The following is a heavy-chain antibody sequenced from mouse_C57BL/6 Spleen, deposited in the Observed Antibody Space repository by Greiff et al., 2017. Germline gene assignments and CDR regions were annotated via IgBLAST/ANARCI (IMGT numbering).Heavy chain of an antibody. D-gene: IGHD2-5*01. V-gene: IGHV1-82*01. J-gene: IGHJ4*01. CDR1: GYAFSSSW. Sequence: QVQLQQSGPELVKPGASVKISCKASGYAFSSSWMNWVKQRPGKGLEWIGRIYPGDGDTNYNGKFKGKATLTADKSSSTAYMQLSSLTSEDAAVYFCAREGYYSNYMDYWGQGTSVTVSS. CDR3: AREGYYSNYMDY. CDR2: IYPGDGDT.